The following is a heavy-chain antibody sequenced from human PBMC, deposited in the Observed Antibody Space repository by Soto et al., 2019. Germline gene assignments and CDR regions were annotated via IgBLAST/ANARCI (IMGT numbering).Heavy chain of an antibody. CDR3: ATYKDGAGSSGPKNLYYYYYGMDV. J-gene: IGHJ6*02. CDR1: GYSFSRYW. D-gene: IGHD6-13*01. Sequence: GEALKISCKGSGYSFSRYWIGWVRQMPGKGLEWMGIIYPGDSDTRYSPSFQGQVTISADKSISTAYLQWSSLKASDTAMYYCATYKDGAGSSGPKNLYYYYYGMDVWGQGTTVTVS. V-gene: IGHV5-51*01. CDR2: IYPGDSDT.